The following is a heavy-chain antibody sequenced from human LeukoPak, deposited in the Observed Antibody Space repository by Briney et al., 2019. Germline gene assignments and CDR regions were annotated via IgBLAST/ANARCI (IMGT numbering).Heavy chain of an antibody. CDR3: ASQYCTNGVCYFGGAFDI. J-gene: IGHJ3*02. D-gene: IGHD2-8*01. Sequence: SETLSLTCTVSGGSIGSYYWSWIRQPPGKGLEWIGYIYYSGSTNYNPSLKSRVTISVDTSKNQFSLELSSVTAADTAVYYCASQYCTNGVCYFGGAFDIWGQGTMVTVSS. CDR2: IYYSGST. V-gene: IGHV4-59*08. CDR1: GGSIGSYY.